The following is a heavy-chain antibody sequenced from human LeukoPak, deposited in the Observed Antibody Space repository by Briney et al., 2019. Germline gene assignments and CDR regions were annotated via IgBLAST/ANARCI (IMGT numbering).Heavy chain of an antibody. V-gene: IGHV4-4*07. CDR1: GGSISSYY. Sequence: SKTLSLTCTVSGGSISSYYWSWIRQPAGKALEWIGRIYTSGSTNYNPSLKSRVTMSVDTSKNQFSLKLSSVTAADTAVYYCARDWYGSGSLDAFDIWGQGTMVTVSS. D-gene: IGHD3-10*01. CDR2: IYTSGST. CDR3: ARDWYGSGSLDAFDI. J-gene: IGHJ3*02.